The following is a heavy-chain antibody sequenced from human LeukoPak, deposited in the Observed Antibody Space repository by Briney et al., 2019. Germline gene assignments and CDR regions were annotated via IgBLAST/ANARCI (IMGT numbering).Heavy chain of an antibody. V-gene: IGHV3-53*04. CDR1: GFTVSSNY. CDR3: ARGDYYDSSGYYGY. J-gene: IGHJ4*02. D-gene: IGHD3-22*01. Sequence: GGSLRLSCAASGFTVSSNYMSWVRQAPGKGLEWVSVIYSGGSTYYADSVKGQFTISRHNSKNTLYLQMNSLRAEDTAVYYCARGDYYDSSGYYGYWGQGTLVTVSS. CDR2: IYSGGST.